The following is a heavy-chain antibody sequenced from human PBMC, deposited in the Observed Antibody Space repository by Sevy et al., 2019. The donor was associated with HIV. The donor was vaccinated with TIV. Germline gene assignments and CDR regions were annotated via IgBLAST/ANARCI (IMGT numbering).Heavy chain of an antibody. J-gene: IGHJ4*02. CDR1: GYTFTSYD. V-gene: IGHV1-8*01. Sequence: ASVKVSCKASGYTFTSYDINWVRQATGQGLEWMGWMYPNTDNTDYAQKFQGRVTMTRNTSISTAYMELSSLRSEDTAVYYCARGRLTGIGFDYWGQGTLVTVSS. CDR2: MYPNTDNT. CDR3: ARGRLTGIGFDY. D-gene: IGHD7-27*01.